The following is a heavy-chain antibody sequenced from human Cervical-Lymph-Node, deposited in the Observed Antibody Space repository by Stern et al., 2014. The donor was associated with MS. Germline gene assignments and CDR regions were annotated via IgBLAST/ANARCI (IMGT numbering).Heavy chain of an antibody. V-gene: IGHV1-69*01. J-gene: IGHJ6*02. CDR3: AVAAGTYYYYGMDV. CDR1: GGTFSSDA. D-gene: IGHD6-13*01. Sequence: QLVESGAEVKKPRSSVTLSCKVSGGTFSSDAISWVRQAPGQGLEWMGLIIPSFGTANYAQKFQGRVTITADESTSTAYMELSSLRSEDTAVYYCAVAAGTYYYYGMDVWGQGTTVTVSS. CDR2: IIPSFGTA.